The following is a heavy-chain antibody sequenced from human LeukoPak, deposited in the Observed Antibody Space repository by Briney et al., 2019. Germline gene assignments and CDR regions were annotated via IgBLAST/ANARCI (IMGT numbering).Heavy chain of an antibody. J-gene: IGHJ6*02. V-gene: IGHV3-23*01. CDR2: ISGSGGST. CDR1: GFTFSSYA. D-gene: IGHD5-12*01. CDR3: ARDLDTASGYDFLSPYYYYGMDV. Sequence: GGSLRLSCAASGFTFSSYAMSWVRQAPGKGLEWVSAISGSGGSTYYADSVKGRFTISRDNAKNSLYLQMNSLRAEDTAVYYCARDLDTASGYDFLSPYYYYGMDVWGQGTTVTVSS.